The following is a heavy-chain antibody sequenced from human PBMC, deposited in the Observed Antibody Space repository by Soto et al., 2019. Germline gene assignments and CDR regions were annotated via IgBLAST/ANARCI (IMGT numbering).Heavy chain of an antibody. Sequence: PGGSLRLSCAASGFTFDDYTMHWVRQAPGKGLEWVSLISWDGGSTYYADSVKGRFTISRDNSKNSLYLQMNSLRTEDTALYYCAKGFWAKALYGMDVWGQGTTVTVSS. CDR3: AKGFWAKALYGMDV. V-gene: IGHV3-43*01. D-gene: IGHD3-3*01. CDR1: GFTFDDYT. CDR2: ISWDGGST. J-gene: IGHJ6*02.